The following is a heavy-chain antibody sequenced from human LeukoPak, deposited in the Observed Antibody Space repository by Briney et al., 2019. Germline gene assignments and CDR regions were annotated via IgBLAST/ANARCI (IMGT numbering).Heavy chain of an antibody. CDR2: IYYSGST. D-gene: IGHD5-12*01. V-gene: IGHV4-39*01. CDR3: ARAGYSGYELDY. CDR1: GGSISSSSYY. J-gene: IGHJ4*02. Sequence: SETLSLTCTVSGGSISSSSYYWGWIRQPPGKGLEWIGTIYYSGSTYYNPSLKSRVTISVDTSKNQFSLKLSSVTAADTAVYYCARAGYSGYELDYWGQGTLVTVSS.